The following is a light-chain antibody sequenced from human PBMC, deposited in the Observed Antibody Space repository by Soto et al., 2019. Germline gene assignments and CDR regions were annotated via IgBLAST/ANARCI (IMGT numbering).Light chain of an antibody. J-gene: IGKJ3*01. Sequence: DIQMTQSPSTRSASVGDRVTITCRARQSISSWLAWYQQKPGKAPKRLIYKASSLESGVTSRVSGSGSGTELHLTISSLQPDDFAIYHCQQSYTLGPGTKGAIK. CDR1: QSISSW. CDR2: KAS. CDR3: QQSYT. V-gene: IGKV1-5*03.